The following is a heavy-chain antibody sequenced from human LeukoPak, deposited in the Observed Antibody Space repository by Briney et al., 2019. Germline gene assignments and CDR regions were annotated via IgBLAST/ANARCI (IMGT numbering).Heavy chain of an antibody. Sequence: ASVKISCKVSGYTFTDYYMHWVQQAPGKGLEWMGLVDPEDGETIYAEKFQGRVTITADTSTDTVYMELGSLRSEDTAVYYCATDPGTWDGNDYWGQGTLVTVSS. CDR1: GYTFTDYY. V-gene: IGHV1-69-2*01. CDR3: ATDPGTWDGNDY. CDR2: VDPEDGET. J-gene: IGHJ4*02. D-gene: IGHD5-24*01.